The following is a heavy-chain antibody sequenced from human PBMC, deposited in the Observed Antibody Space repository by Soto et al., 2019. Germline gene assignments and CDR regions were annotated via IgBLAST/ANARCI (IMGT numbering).Heavy chain of an antibody. CDR3: ARGGSSGWYDLVWFDP. J-gene: IGHJ5*02. Sequence: SVKVSCKASGGTFSSYAISWVRQAPGQGLEWMGGIIPIFGTANYAQKFQGRVTITADESTSTAYMELSSLRSEDTAVYYCARGGSSGWYDLVWFDPWGQGTLVTVSS. CDR1: GGTFSSYA. V-gene: IGHV1-69*13. CDR2: IIPIFGTA. D-gene: IGHD6-19*01.